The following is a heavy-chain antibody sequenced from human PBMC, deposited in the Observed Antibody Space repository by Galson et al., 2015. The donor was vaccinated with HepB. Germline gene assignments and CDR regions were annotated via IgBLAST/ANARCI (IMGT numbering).Heavy chain of an antibody. J-gene: IGHJ4*02. CDR2: TFYGGNT. CDR3: ARPTPQSAYFDL. CDR1: GDFVTNSIS. V-gene: IGHV4-39*01. Sequence: SETLSLTCTVSGDFVTNSISWGWVRQPLGKGLEWVGTTFYGGNTYNNPSLKSRVTMSVDTPKNQFSLKLTSVTAADTAFYYCARPTPQSAYFDLWGQGTLVTVSS. D-gene: IGHD3-3*01.